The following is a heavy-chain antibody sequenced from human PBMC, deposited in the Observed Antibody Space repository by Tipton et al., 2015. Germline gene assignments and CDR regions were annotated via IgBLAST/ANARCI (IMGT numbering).Heavy chain of an antibody. V-gene: IGHV3-7*01. CDR3: ARDVNGGYFDV. D-gene: IGHD7-27*01. CDR2: INQDGSEK. Sequence: SLRLSCAASGITFSIYWMSWVRQAPGKGLEWVGQINQDGSEKYYLDSMKGRFTISRATAKNSLYLQMSTLRAEDTAVYYCARDVNGGYFDVWGQGTTVTVSP. J-gene: IGHJ3*01. CDR1: GITFSIYW.